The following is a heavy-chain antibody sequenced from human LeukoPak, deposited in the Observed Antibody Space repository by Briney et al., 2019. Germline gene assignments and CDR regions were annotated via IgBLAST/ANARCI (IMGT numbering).Heavy chain of an antibody. J-gene: IGHJ4*02. D-gene: IGHD3-10*01. CDR1: GFTFSSYG. CDR2: IWYDGSNK. Sequence: PGGSLRLSCAASGFTFSSYGMHWVRQAPGKGLEWVAVIWYDGSNKYYADSVKGRFTISRDNSKNTLYLQMNSLRAEDTAAYYCARDRGSGKKMRFYFDYWGQGTLVTVSS. V-gene: IGHV3-33*01. CDR3: ARDRGSGKKMRFYFDY.